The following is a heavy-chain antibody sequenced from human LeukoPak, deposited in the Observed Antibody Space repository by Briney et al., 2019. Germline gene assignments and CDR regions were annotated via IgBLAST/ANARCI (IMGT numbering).Heavy chain of an antibody. Sequence: GGSLRLSCAASGFTFSSYAMSWVRQAPGKGLEWVSAISGSGGSTYHADSVKGRFTISRDNSKNTLYLQMNSLRAEDTAVYYCAKGSIQLWNYFYYYYDMDVWGQGTTVTVSS. J-gene: IGHJ6*02. CDR1: GFTFSSYA. CDR2: ISGSGGST. V-gene: IGHV3-23*01. CDR3: AKGSIQLWNYFYYYYDMDV. D-gene: IGHD5-18*01.